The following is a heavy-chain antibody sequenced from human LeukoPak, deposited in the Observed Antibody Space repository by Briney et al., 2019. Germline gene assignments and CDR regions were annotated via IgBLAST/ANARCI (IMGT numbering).Heavy chain of an antibody. Sequence: GGSLTLSCPASGFTFSSFSMTWVRQAPGKGLEWVSSITGSHGTTYNTDSVKGRFTISRDNSQNTLYLQMNSLRAEDTAVYYCTKDPNGDYVGAFDPWGQGTLVTVSS. J-gene: IGHJ5*02. V-gene: IGHV3-23*01. CDR1: GFTFSSFS. CDR2: ITGSHGTT. CDR3: TKDPNGDYVGAFDP. D-gene: IGHD4-17*01.